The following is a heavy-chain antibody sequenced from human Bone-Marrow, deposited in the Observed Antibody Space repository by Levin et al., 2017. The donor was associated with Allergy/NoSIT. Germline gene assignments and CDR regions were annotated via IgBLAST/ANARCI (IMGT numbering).Heavy chain of an antibody. D-gene: IGHD2-21*02. CDR2: IYYSGST. V-gene: IGHV4-59*01. J-gene: IGHJ2*01. Sequence: SQTLSLPCTVSGGSIRSYYWSWIRQPPGKGLEWIGYIYYSGSTNYNPSLKSRVTISVDTFKNQFSLNLSSVTAADTAVYYCARALSGTGGDTNWYFDLWGRGTLVIVSS. CDR3: ARALSGTGGDTNWYFDL. CDR1: GGSIRSYY.